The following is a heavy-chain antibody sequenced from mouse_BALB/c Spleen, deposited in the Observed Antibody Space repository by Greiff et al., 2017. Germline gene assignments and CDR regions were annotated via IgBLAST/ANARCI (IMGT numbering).Heavy chain of an antibody. Sequence: VQVVESGPDLVAPSQSLSITCTVSGFSLTSYGVHWVRQPPGKGLEWLVVIWSDGSTTYNSALKSRLSISKDNSKSQVFLKMNSLQTDDTAMYYCARHHDYDEDWFAYWGQGTLVTVSA. CDR1: GFSLTSYG. D-gene: IGHD2-4*01. V-gene: IGHV2-6-2*01. CDR3: ARHHDYDEDWFAY. CDR2: IWSDGST. J-gene: IGHJ3*01.